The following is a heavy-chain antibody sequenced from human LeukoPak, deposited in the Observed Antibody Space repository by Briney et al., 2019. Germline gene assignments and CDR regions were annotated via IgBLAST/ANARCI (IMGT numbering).Heavy chain of an antibody. Sequence: GGSLRLSCAASGFTFSSYGMHWVRQAPGKGLEWVAVISYDGSNKYYAESVKGRFTISRDNAKNSLYLQMNSLRAEDTAVYYCATPPPASNYYYYGMDVWGQGTTVTVSS. CDR2: ISYDGSNK. J-gene: IGHJ6*02. CDR3: ATPPPASNYYYYGMDV. CDR1: GFTFSSYG. V-gene: IGHV3-30*03.